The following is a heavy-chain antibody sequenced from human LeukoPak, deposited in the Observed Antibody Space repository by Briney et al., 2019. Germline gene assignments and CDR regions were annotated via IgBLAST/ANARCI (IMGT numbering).Heavy chain of an antibody. CDR3: AREDGWGSYRSELPFDY. D-gene: IGHD3-16*02. V-gene: IGHV4-38-2*02. Sequence: PSETLSLTCAVSGYSISSGYYWDWIRQPPGKGLEWIGSIYHSGSTYYNPSLKSRVTISVDTSKNQFSLKLSSVTAADTAVYYYAREDGWGSYRSELPFDYWGQGTLVTVTS. J-gene: IGHJ4*02. CDR2: IYHSGST. CDR1: GYSISSGYY.